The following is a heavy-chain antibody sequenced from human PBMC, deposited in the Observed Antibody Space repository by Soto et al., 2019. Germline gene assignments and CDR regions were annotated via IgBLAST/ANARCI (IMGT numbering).Heavy chain of an antibody. CDR3: ARTKCSGGSCYSWSLDY. CDR2: RYYSEST. V-gene: IGHV4-31*03. CDR1: GGSITTGGYY. Sequence: SETLSLTCTVSGGSITTGGYYWSWIRQLPGKGLECIGHRYYSESTYYNPSLKSRVSISLDTSKNQFSLKLSFVTAADTAMYYCARTKCSGGSCYSWSLDYWGQGTPVTVSS. D-gene: IGHD2-15*01. J-gene: IGHJ4*02.